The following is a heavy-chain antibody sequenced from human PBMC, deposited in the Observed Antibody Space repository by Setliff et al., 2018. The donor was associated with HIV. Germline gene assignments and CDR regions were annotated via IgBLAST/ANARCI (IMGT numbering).Heavy chain of an antibody. Sequence: GGSLRLSCGASGFTFSSFAMNWVRHAPGKGLEWVSAVSGSGTATEYADSVKGRFTISRDNSKNTLYLQMGSLRPEDMAVYYCARIFYYYYYMDVWGKGTTVTVSS. CDR2: VSGSGTAT. CDR3: ARIFYYYYYMDV. J-gene: IGHJ6*03. CDR1: GFTFSSFA. V-gene: IGHV3-23*01.